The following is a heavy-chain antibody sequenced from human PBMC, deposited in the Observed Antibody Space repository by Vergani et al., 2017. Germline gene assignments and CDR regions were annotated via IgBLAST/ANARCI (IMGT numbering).Heavy chain of an antibody. Sequence: QVQLVESGGGVVQPGRSLRLSCAASGFTFSSYGMHWVRQAPGKGLAWVAVIWYDGSNKYYADSVKGRFTISRDNSKNTLYLQMNSLRAEDTAVYYCARDNPSQGGYYYYGMDVWGQGTTVTVSS. J-gene: IGHJ6*02. V-gene: IGHV3-33*01. CDR1: GFTFSSYG. D-gene: IGHD1-14*01. CDR2: IWYDGSNK. CDR3: ARDNPSQGGYYYYGMDV.